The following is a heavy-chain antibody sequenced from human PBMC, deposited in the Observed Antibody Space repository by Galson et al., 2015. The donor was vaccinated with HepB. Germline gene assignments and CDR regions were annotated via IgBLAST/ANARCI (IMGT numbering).Heavy chain of an antibody. CDR3: ARGAPTSGSSRGILDP. J-gene: IGHJ5*02. CDR2: INPNSGAT. V-gene: IGHV1-2*02. CDR1: GDTLTGYF. Sequence: VKVSCKASGDTLTGYFMDWVRQAPGQGLEWMGWINPNSGATKCAQKFQGRVTMTRDTSISTVYMELSSLRSDDTAVYYCARGAPTSGSSRGILDPWGQGTLVTVSS. D-gene: IGHD5-12*01.